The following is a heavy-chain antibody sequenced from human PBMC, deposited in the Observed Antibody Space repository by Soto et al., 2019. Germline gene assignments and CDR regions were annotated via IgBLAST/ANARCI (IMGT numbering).Heavy chain of an antibody. J-gene: IGHJ5*02. Sequence: SVKVSCKASGGTFSSYTISWVRQAPGQGLEWMGRIIPILGIANYAQKFQGRVTITADKSTSTAYMELSSLRSEDTAVYYCAGVTCSGGSCLYNWYDPWGQGTLVTVSS. CDR3: AGVTCSGGSCLYNWYDP. CDR2: IIPILGIA. CDR1: GGTFSSYT. V-gene: IGHV1-69*02. D-gene: IGHD2-15*01.